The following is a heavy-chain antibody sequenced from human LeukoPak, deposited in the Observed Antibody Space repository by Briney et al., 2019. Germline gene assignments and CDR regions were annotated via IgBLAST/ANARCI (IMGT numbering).Heavy chain of an antibody. Sequence: GGALRLSCAASGFTFSSYAMSGGRQAPGKGVEWVSAISGSGGSTYYADCVKGRFTISREKSKNTLYLQMNSLRAEDTAVYYCAREGGARSYFDYWGQGTLVTVSS. V-gene: IGHV3-23*01. D-gene: IGHD3-16*01. CDR2: ISGSGGST. J-gene: IGHJ4*02. CDR3: AREGGARSYFDY. CDR1: GFTFSSYA.